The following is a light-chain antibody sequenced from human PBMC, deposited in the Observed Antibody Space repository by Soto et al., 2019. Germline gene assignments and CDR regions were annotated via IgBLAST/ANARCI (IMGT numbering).Light chain of an antibody. CDR2: GAS. J-gene: IGKJ1*01. CDR3: QQYASSKT. Sequence: EIVLTQSPGTLSLSPGERATLSCRASQSVGRNYLAWYQQKPGQAPRLLISGASNRATGIPDRFSGSGSGTDFTLTISRLEPEDFAVYYCQQYASSKTFGQGTKVEIK. CDR1: QSVGRNY. V-gene: IGKV3-20*01.